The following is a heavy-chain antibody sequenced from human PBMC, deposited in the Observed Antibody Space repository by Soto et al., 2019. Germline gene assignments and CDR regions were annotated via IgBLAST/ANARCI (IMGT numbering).Heavy chain of an antibody. CDR3: TRGGSGWSYYFDN. D-gene: IGHD6-19*01. J-gene: IGHJ4*02. Sequence: QVQLQESGPGLVKPSGTLSLTCAVSGGSITSSNWLIWVRQPPGLGLEWIGEIYHSGSTNYNPSLKSRVTVSVDKSKNHFSLNLTSVTAADTAVYFCTRGGSGWSYYFDNWGQGTLVTVSS. CDR2: IYHSGST. V-gene: IGHV4-4*02. CDR1: GGSITSSNW.